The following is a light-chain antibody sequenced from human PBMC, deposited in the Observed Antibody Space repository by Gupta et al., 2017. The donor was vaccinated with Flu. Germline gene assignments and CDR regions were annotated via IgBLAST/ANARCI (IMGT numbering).Light chain of an antibody. Sequence: QTIRITGQGDSLRSNYASWYQQKPAQAPVLVIYGKNNRPSVIPERFSGSSSGTTASLTITGAQAEDEADYYCDSRDSSGNHVVFGGGTKLTVL. J-gene: IGLJ2*01. CDR2: GKN. CDR1: SLRSNY. CDR3: DSRDSSGNHVV. V-gene: IGLV3-19*01.